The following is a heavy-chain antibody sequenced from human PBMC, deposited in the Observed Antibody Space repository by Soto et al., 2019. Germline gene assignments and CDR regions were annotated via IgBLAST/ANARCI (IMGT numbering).Heavy chain of an antibody. CDR3: ARLPGVVGATRFDS. CDR2: INHSGST. J-gene: IGHJ4*02. CDR1: GGSISSDNW. D-gene: IGHD1-26*01. Sequence: QVQLQESSPGLVKPSGTLSLTCDVSGGSISSDNWWSWVRQPPGKGLEWIGEINHSGSTNYNPSLAIRVTKSVDKSSNHFSLRLRSVTAADTAVYFCARLPGVVGATRFDSWGQGTLVAVSS. V-gene: IGHV4-4*02.